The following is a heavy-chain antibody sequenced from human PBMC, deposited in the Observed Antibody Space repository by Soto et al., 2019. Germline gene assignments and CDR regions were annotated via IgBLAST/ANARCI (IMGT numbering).Heavy chain of an antibody. CDR3: ASRYSSGFYGMDV. D-gene: IGHD6-19*01. Sequence: QVQLQQWGAGLLKPSETLSLTCAVYGGPFSGYLWSWIRQAPGKGLEWIGEINHSGSTNYNPSLGSRVTISVETSKNQFSLKLSSVTAADTAGYYCASRYSSGFYGMDVWGQGTTVTVSS. V-gene: IGHV4-34*01. J-gene: IGHJ6*02. CDR1: GGPFSGYL. CDR2: INHSGST.